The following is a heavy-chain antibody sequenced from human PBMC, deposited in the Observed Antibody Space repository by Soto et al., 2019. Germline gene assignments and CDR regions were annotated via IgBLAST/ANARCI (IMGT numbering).Heavy chain of an antibody. CDR3: ARLALYGQPATSWFDP. V-gene: IGHV4-39*01. J-gene: IGHJ5*02. Sequence: PSETLSLTCTVSGGSISSTGYYWGWIRQPTGKGLEWIGSIYYSGSTYYNPSLKSRVTISVDTSKNQFSLKLSSVTAADTAVYYCARLALYGQPATSWFDPWGQGTLVTASS. CDR1: GGSISSTGYY. CDR2: IYYSGST. D-gene: IGHD4-17*01.